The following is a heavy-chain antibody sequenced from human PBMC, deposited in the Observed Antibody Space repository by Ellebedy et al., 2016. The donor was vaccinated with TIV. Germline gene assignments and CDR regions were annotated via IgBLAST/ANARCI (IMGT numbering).Heavy chain of an antibody. CDR1: GISIGRYF. V-gene: IGHV4-59*01. J-gene: IGHJ2*01. D-gene: IGHD4-17*01. CDR3: ARRLHYGDWYFDL. CDR2: IYYSWTT. Sequence: MPSETLSLTCTVSGISIGRYFWNWIRQSPEKGLEWVGYIYYSWTTTYSHSLKGRVTMSVDTSKNQFSLRLTSANAADTAVYYCARRLHYGDWYFDLWGRGTLVTVSS.